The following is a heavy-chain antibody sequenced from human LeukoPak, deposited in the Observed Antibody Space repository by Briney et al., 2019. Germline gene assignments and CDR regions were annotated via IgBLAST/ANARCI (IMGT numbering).Heavy chain of an antibody. V-gene: IGHV3-66*01. Sequence: GGSLRLSCAASGFTVSSNYMSWVRQAPGKGLEWVSVIYSGGSTYYADSVKGRFTISRDNSKNTLYLQMNSLRAEDTAVYYCARGYFDWLLSSNPLDYWGQGTLVTVSS. CDR3: ARGYFDWLLSSNPLDY. J-gene: IGHJ4*02. CDR1: GFTVSSNY. D-gene: IGHD3-9*01. CDR2: IYSGGST.